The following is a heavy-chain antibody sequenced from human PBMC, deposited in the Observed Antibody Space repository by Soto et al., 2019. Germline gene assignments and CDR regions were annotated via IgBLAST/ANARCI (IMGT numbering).Heavy chain of an antibody. D-gene: IGHD5-12*01. CDR1: GGSISSSSYY. CDR2: IYYSGST. J-gene: IGHJ5*02. V-gene: IGHV4-39*01. CDR3: ARHAYSGYDLNWVDA. Sequence: QLQLQESGPGLVKPSETLSLTCTVSGGSISSSSYYWGWIRQPPGKGLEWIGSIYYSGSTYYKPSLKRRVTISVDTSNNQVSLKLRSLTAADTAVYYCARHAYSGYDLNWVDAWGQGALVTAFS.